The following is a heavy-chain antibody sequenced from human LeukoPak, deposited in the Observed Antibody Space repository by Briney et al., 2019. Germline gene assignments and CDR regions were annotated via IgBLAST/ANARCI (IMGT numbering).Heavy chain of an antibody. D-gene: IGHD2-2*01. CDR1: GFTFSSYA. CDR2: IGPNGGDA. J-gene: IGHJ2*01. CDR3: AKGRPTTLGYCGRSICADWYFDL. V-gene: IGHV3-64D*06. Sequence: GSLRLSCSASGFTFSSYAMNWFRQAPGKGLEYVSVIGPNGGDAYYSDSVKGRFTISRDNSKNTLYLQMSSLRAEDTAVYYCAKGRPTTLGYCGRSICADWYFDLWGRGTLLSVSS.